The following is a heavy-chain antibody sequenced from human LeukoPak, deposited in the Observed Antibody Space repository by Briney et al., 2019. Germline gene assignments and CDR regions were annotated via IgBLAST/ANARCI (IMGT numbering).Heavy chain of an antibody. V-gene: IGHV3-53*01. Sequence: PGGSLRLSCAASGFTVSSNYMAWVRQAPGKGLEWVSVIYSGGTIYYADSVKGRFTISRDNSKNTLYLQMNSLRAEDTAVYYCAREGSYDGSTMWYFDYWGQGTLVTASS. J-gene: IGHJ4*02. D-gene: IGHD3-22*01. CDR1: GFTVSSNY. CDR3: AREGSYDGSTMWYFDY. CDR2: IYSGGTI.